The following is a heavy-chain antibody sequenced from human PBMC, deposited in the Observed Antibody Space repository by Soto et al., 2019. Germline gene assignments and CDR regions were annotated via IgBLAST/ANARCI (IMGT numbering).Heavy chain of an antibody. CDR2: ISGSGGST. CDR3: AKTVVVVVVTDAFDI. V-gene: IGHV3-23*01. J-gene: IGHJ3*02. D-gene: IGHD2-15*01. Sequence: GGSLRLSCAATGFTFSRYAMSWVRPAPGKGLEWVSAISGSGGSTYYADSVMGRFTISRDNSKNTRYLQMNSRRAEDTAVYYCAKTVVVVVVTDAFDIWGQGTMVTVSS. CDR1: GFTFSRYA.